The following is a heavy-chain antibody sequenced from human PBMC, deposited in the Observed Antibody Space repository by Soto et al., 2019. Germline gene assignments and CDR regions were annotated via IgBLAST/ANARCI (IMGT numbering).Heavy chain of an antibody. Sequence: ASVKVSCKASGYTFTSYGISWVRQAPGQGLEWMGWISAYNGNTNYAQKLQGRVTMTTDTSTSTAYMELRSLRSDDTAVFYCARGNIVLVPRPNYFDYWGKETLVTVPS. V-gene: IGHV1-18*01. J-gene: IGHJ4*02. CDR2: ISAYNGNT. D-gene: IGHD2-2*01. CDR1: GYTFTSYG. CDR3: ARGNIVLVPRPNYFDY.